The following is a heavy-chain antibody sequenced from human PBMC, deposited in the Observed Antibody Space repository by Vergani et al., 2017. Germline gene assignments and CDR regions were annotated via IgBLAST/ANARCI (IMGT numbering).Heavy chain of an antibody. CDR2: ISSSSSYT. V-gene: IGHV3-11*05. J-gene: IGHJ6*02. CDR3: ATPLVLRYFDRLPGKNTHGMDV. CDR1: GFTFSDYY. D-gene: IGHD3-9*01. Sequence: QVQLVESGGGLVKPGGSLRLSCAASGFTFSDYYMSWIRQAPGKGLEWVSYISSSSSYTNYADSVKGRFTISRDNAKNSLYLQMNSLRAEETAVYYCATPLVLRYFDRLPGKNTHGMDVWGQGTTVTVSS.